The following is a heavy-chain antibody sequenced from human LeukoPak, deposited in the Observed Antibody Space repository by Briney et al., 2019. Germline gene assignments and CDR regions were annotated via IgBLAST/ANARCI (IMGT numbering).Heavy chain of an antibody. J-gene: IGHJ4*02. V-gene: IGHV3-30-3*01. CDR1: GFTFSSYA. CDR2: ISYDGSNK. CDR3: AKDHPLWVDSSGYYDY. Sequence: GRSLRLSCAASGFTFSSYAMHWVRQAPGKGLEWVAVISYDGSNKYYADSVKGRFTISRDNSKNTLYLQMNILRAEDTAVYYCAKDHPLWVDSSGYYDYWGQGTLVTVSS. D-gene: IGHD3-22*01.